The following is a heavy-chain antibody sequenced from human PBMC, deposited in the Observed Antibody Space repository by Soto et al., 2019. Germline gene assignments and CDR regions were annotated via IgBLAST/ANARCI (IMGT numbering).Heavy chain of an antibody. CDR2: INAGNGNT. J-gene: IGHJ6*02. D-gene: IGHD3-9*01. V-gene: IGHV1-3*01. CDR1: GYTFTSYA. Sequence: QVQLVQSGAEVKKPGASVKVSCKASGYTFTSYAMHWVRQAPGQRLEWMGWINAGNGNTKYSQKFQGRVTITXEXSXSXXYMELSSLRSEDTAVYYCARDLLRSFDWSSYGMDVWGQGTTVTVSS. CDR3: ARDLLRSFDWSSYGMDV.